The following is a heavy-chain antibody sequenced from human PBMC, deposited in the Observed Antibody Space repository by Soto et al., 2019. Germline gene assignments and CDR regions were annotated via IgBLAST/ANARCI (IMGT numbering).Heavy chain of an antibody. CDR1: GIAFSGCG. V-gene: IGHV3-30*03. D-gene: IGHD3-10*01. J-gene: IGHJ2*01. CDR2: ISSDGSQK. CDR3: ATNIVRGQWYFDL. Sequence: QVQLVDSGGGVVQPGKSLRLSCAASGIAFSGCGMFWVRQTPSKGLEWVAAISSDGSQKYYADSVQGRCAISRDNSNNTLYVQMNGMTTADTAVDYYATNIVRGQWYFDLWGRGTLVTVSS.